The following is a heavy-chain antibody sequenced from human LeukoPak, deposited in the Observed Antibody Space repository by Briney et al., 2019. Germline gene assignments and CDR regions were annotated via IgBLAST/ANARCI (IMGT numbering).Heavy chain of an antibody. CDR2: ISYDGSNK. J-gene: IGHJ4*02. Sequence: GRSLRLSCAASGFTFSSYAMHWVRQAPGKGLEWVAVISYDGSNKYYADSVKGRFTISRDNSKNTLYLQMNSLRAEDTAVYYCAHRGNYFDDWGQGTLVTVSS. V-gene: IGHV3-30*04. D-gene: IGHD3-16*01. CDR3: AHRGNYFDD. CDR1: GFTFSSYA.